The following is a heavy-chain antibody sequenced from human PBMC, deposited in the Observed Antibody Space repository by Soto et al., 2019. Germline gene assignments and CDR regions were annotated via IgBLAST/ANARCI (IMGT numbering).Heavy chain of an antibody. CDR3: PHSRGRRRGSLAPCLFYYGMGV. D-gene: IGHD3-22*01. CDR1: GFTFSSYA. J-gene: IGHJ6*02. Sequence: GGSLRLSCAAAGFTFSSYAMSWVRQAPGNGLEWVSAISGSGGSTYCADSVKGRCTISRDNSKNTLYLQRNSLRAEDTSVYYLPHSRGRRRGSLAPCLFYYGMGVCGQLTPVTFSS. V-gene: IGHV3-23*01. CDR2: ISGSGGST.